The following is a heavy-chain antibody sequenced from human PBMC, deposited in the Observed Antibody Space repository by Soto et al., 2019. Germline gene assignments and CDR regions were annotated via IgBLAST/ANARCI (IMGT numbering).Heavy chain of an antibody. CDR1: GFTFSSHA. V-gene: IGHV3-21*06. CDR2: IDSSSSFI. Sequence: EVQLLESGGSLVKPGGSLRLSCAASGFTFSSHAMNWVGQAPGKGLEWISSIDSSSSFIYYADSVKGRFTISRDNAKNSVFLHMSSLRADDTAVYYCARDPLWFGEIGYFDYWGQGALVTVSS. D-gene: IGHD3-10*01. J-gene: IGHJ4*02. CDR3: ARDPLWFGEIGYFDY.